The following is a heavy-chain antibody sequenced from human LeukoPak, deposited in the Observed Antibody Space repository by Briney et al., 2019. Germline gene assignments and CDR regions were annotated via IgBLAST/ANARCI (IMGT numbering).Heavy chain of an antibody. J-gene: IGHJ4*02. Sequence: ASVKVSSKASRYTFTEYYMHWVRQAPGQGLEWMGWINPNSGGTNYAQKFQGRVTMTRDTSIRTAYMELSSLRSDDTAMYYWARGASAFDYWGQGTLVTVSS. V-gene: IGHV1-2*02. CDR1: RYTFTEYY. CDR2: INPNSGGT. D-gene: IGHD3-16*01. CDR3: ARGASAFDY.